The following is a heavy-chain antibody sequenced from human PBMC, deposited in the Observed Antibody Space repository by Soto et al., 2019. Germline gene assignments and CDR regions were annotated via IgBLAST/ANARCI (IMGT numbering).Heavy chain of an antibody. D-gene: IGHD2-21*01. CDR1: GCSISSGGYY. J-gene: IGHJ4*02. Sequence: PSETLSLTCTVSGCSISSGGYYWIWIRQHPGTGLEWIGHISYSGSTYYNTSLKGRVTMSVDTSKNQFSLKLTSVNTADTAIYYSTRGGDPYTTGLWGQGTLVTITS. CDR3: TRGGDPYTTGL. CDR2: ISYSGST. V-gene: IGHV4-31*09.